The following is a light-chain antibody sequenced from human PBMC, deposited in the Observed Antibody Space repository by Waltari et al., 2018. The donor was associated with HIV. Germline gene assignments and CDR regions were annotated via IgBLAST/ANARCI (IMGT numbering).Light chain of an antibody. CDR1: NSNIGSNT. J-gene: IGLJ1*01. CDR3: AAWDDSLNGQGV. Sequence: QSVLTQPPSASGTPGQRVTISCSGSNSNIGSNTVNWYQQVPGMAPKLVIYGNKQRTPGVSDRFSGSKSGSSASLAISGLQSEDEADYYCAAWDDSLNGQGVFGTGTRVTVL. V-gene: IGLV1-44*01. CDR2: GNK.